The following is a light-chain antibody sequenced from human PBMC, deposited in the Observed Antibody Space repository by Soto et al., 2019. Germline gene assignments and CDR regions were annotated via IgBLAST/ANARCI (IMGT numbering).Light chain of an antibody. CDR2: DVS. J-gene: IGLJ1*01. CDR3: SSYTSTGPHV. V-gene: IGLV2-14*01. Sequence: QSALTQPASVSGSPGQSITIYCTGTSRDIGGYNYVCWYQQHPDKVPKLMIYDVSNRPSGVSNRFSGSKSGNTAYLTISGLQAEDEADYYCSSYTSTGPHVFGTGTKVTVL. CDR1: SRDIGGYNY.